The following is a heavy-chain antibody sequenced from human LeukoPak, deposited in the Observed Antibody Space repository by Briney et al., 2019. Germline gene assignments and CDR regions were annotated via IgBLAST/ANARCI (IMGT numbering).Heavy chain of an antibody. J-gene: IGHJ5*02. D-gene: IGHD4/OR15-4a*01. Sequence: SETLSLTCTVSGGSISSYYWSWIRQPPGKGLEWIGYIYYSGSTNYNPSLKSRVTISVDTSKNQFSLKLSSVTAADTAVYYCARAPGANDNWFDPWGQGALVTVSS. CDR1: GGSISSYY. CDR2: IYYSGST. V-gene: IGHV4-59*01. CDR3: ARAPGANDNWFDP.